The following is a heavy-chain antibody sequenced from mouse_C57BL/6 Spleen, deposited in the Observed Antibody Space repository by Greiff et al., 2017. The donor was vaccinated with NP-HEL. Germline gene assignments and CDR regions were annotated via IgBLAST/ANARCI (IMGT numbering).Heavy chain of an antibody. J-gene: IGHJ1*03. CDR2: IYPGSGST. CDR1: GYTFTSYW. D-gene: IGHD1-1*01. Sequence: QVQLQQPGAELVKPGASVKMSCKASGYTFTSYWITWVKRRPGQGLEWIGDIYPGSGSTNYNEKFKSKATLTVDTSSSTAYMQLSSLTSEDSAVYYCARPITTVVGYFDVWGTGTTVTVSS. CDR3: ARPITTVVGYFDV. V-gene: IGHV1-55*01.